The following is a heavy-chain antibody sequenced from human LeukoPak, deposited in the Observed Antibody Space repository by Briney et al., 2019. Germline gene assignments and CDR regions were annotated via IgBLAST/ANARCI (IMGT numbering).Heavy chain of an antibody. CDR2: INHSGST. J-gene: IGHJ5*02. CDR3: ARSSSRYCSGGSCPRRFDP. CDR1: GGSFSGYY. Sequence: PSETLSLTCAVYGGSFSGYYWSWIRQPPGKGLEWIGEINHSGSTNYNPSLKSRVTISVDTSKNQFSLKLSSVTAADTAVYYCARSSSRYCSGGSCPRRFDPWGQGTLVTVSS. D-gene: IGHD2-15*01. V-gene: IGHV4-34*01.